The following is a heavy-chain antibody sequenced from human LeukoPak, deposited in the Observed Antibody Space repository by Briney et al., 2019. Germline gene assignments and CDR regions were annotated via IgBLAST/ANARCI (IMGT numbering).Heavy chain of an antibody. D-gene: IGHD6-19*01. Sequence: PSQTLSLTCTVSGGSISSGGYYWSWIRQHPGKGLEWIGYIYYSGSTYYNPSLKSRVTISVDTSKSQFSLKLSSVTAADTAVYYCARLKIAVAGTPLDYWGQGTLVTVSS. CDR2: IYYSGST. V-gene: IGHV4-31*03. CDR1: GGSISSGGYY. CDR3: ARLKIAVAGTPLDY. J-gene: IGHJ4*02.